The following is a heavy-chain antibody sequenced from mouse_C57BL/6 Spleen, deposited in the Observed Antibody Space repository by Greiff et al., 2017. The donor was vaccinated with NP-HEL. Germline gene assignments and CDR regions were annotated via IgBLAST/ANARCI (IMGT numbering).Heavy chain of an antibody. V-gene: IGHV5-4*01. CDR2: ISDGGSYT. J-gene: IGHJ1*03. Sequence: EVQLVESGGGLVKPGGSLKLSCAASGFTFSSYAMSWVRQTPEKRLEWVATISDGGSYTYYPDNVKGRFTITRDNAKTNLYLQMSHMKSEDAAVYYCARDKTTVVARYFEVWGTGTTVTVSS. D-gene: IGHD1-1*01. CDR1: GFTFSSYA. CDR3: ARDKTTVVARYFEV.